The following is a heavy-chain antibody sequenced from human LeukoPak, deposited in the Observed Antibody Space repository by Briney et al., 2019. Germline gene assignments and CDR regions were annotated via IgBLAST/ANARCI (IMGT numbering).Heavy chain of an antibody. CDR3: ATDGYNSARDS. D-gene: IGHD5-12*01. CDR1: GFSFNTYW. Sequence: GGSLRLSCAASGFSFNTYWMSWVRQAPGKGLEWVANTKPGGSEKYYVDSVRGRFTISRDNAKSLLFLQMSNLRAEDTAIYYCATDGYNSARDSWGQGALVTVSS. V-gene: IGHV3-7*01. CDR2: TKPGGSEK. J-gene: IGHJ4*02.